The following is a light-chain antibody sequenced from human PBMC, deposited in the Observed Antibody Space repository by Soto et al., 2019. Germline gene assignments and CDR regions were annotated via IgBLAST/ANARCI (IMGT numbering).Light chain of an antibody. CDR3: QQRSDWPST. CDR1: QTVSSY. J-gene: IGKJ4*01. Sequence: EIVLTQSPATLSLSPGDRATLSCRASQTVSSYLAWYQQKPGKAPRLLIYDASSRATGIPARFSGSGSGTDFTLTITSLEPEDFAVYYCQQRSDWPSTFGGGNKVELK. CDR2: DAS. V-gene: IGKV3-11*01.